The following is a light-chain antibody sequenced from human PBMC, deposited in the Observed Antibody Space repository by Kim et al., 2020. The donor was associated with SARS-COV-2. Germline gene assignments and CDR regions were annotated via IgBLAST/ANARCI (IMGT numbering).Light chain of an antibody. V-gene: IGLV1-44*01. CDR1: NSNLGSNT. CDR3: AAWDDTLNAWV. Sequence: QPVLTQPPSVSGPPGQRVTISCSGSNSNLGSNTVNWYQQLPGTAPKLLVYGDDHRPSGVPDRFSGSKSGTSASLAISGLQSDDEANYHCAAWDDTLNAWVFGGGTQLTVL. CDR2: GDD. J-gene: IGLJ3*02.